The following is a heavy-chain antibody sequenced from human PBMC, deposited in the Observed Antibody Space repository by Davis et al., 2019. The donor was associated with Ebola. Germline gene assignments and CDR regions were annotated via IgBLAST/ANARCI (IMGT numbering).Heavy chain of an antibody. D-gene: IGHD3-10*01. CDR3: AKDSRGYNKPFDY. CDR2: IGGGGDDT. Sequence: GESLKISCAASGFTVSSNYMSWVRQAPGKGLEWVSLIGGGGDDTYYPDSVKGRFTISRDNSKNILFLQMNSLRAEDTAVYYCAKDSRGYNKPFDYWGQGTLVTVSS. CDR1: GFTVSSNY. V-gene: IGHV3-53*01. J-gene: IGHJ4*02.